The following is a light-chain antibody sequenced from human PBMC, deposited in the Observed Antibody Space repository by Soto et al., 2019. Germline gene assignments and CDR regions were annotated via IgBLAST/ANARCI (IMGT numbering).Light chain of an antibody. V-gene: IGKV3-20*01. CDR3: QHYGSSPANT. Sequence: LTQSPSSLSASVGDRVTITCRASQGISNYLAWYQQKPGQAPRLLMYGASSRATGIPDRFSGTGSGTDFTLTISRLEPEDFAVYYCQHYGSSPANTFGQGTKLEIK. CDR2: GAS. J-gene: IGKJ2*01. CDR1: QGISNY.